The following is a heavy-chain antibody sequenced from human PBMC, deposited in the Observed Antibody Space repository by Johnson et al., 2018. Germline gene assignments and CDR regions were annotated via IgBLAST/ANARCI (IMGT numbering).Heavy chain of an antibody. Sequence: VQLVQSGGGLVQPGGSLSLSCVASGFTFSGDWMSWVRQAPGKGLEWVATIKEAGSEKNYVDSVKGRFPISRDNAKTSLILQINNLRAEYTAVYDCALDLSPSYSHDTKTDDYTDFDIWGQGKMVTVSS. CDR3: ALDLSPSYSHDTKTDDYTDFDI. CDR1: GFTFSGDW. J-gene: IGHJ3*02. V-gene: IGHV3-7*01. CDR2: IKEAGSEK. D-gene: IGHD4-11*01.